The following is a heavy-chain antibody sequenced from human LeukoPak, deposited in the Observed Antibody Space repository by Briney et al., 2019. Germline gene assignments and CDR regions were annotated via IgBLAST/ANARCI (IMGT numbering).Heavy chain of an antibody. CDR2: ISSSSSYI. J-gene: IGHJ4*02. V-gene: IGHV3-21*01. D-gene: IGHD6-13*01. CDR3: ARAGSSWYYFDY. CDR1: GFTFSSYS. Sequence: KPGGSLRLSCAASGFTFSSYSMKWVHQAPGKGLEWVSSISSSSSYIYYADSVKGRFTISRDNAKNSLYLQMNSLRAEDTAVHYCARAGSSWYYFDYWGQGTLVTVSS.